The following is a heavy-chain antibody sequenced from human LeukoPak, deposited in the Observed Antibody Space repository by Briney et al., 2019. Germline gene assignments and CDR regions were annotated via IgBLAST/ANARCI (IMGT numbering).Heavy chain of an antibody. CDR2: IYYSGST. J-gene: IGHJ5*02. V-gene: IGHV4-39*01. CDR3: TTRRITIFGVVEIGFDP. CDR1: GGSISSSSYY. Sequence: SETLSLTCTVSGGSISSSSYYWGWIRQPPGKGPEWIGSIYYSGSTYYNPSLKSRVTISVDTSKNQFSLKLSSVTAADTAVYCCTTRRITIFGVVEIGFDPWGQGTLVTVSS. D-gene: IGHD3-3*01.